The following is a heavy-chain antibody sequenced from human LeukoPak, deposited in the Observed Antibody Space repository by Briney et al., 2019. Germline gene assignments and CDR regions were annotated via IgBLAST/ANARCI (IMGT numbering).Heavy chain of an antibody. Sequence: SETPSLTCTVSGGSISSSSYYWGWIRQPPGKGLEWIGSIYYSGSTYYNPSLKSRVTISVDTSKNQFSLKLSSVTAADTAVYYCARDQGGAAAGTWFDYWGQGTLVTVSS. D-gene: IGHD6-13*01. J-gene: IGHJ4*02. CDR3: ARDQGGAAAGTWFDY. CDR2: IYYSGST. CDR1: GGSISSSSYY. V-gene: IGHV4-39*07.